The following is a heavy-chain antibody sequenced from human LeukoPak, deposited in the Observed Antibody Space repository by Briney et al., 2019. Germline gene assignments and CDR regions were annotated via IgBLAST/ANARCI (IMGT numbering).Heavy chain of an antibody. CDR1: GYTFTSYG. CDR3: ARDRFGESSPYYYYGMDV. J-gene: IGHJ6*02. D-gene: IGHD3-16*01. V-gene: IGHV1-18*01. CDR2: ISACNGNT. Sequence: GASVKVSCKASGYTFTSYGISWVRQAPGQGLEWMGWISACNGNTNYAQKLQGRVTMTTDTSTSTAYMELRSLRSDDTAVYYCARDRFGESSPYYYYGMDVWGQGTTVTVSS.